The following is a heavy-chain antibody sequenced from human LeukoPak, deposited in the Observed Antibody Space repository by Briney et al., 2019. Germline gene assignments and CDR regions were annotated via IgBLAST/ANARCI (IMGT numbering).Heavy chain of an antibody. J-gene: IGHJ6*03. CDR3: ARDVIGYYYYYMDV. V-gene: IGHV3-7*01. CDR1: GCTFSSYR. CDR2: IKQDGSEK. D-gene: IGHD2/OR15-2a*01. Sequence: GGSLRLSCAASGCTFSSYRMSWVHHAPGKGRDGVANIKQDGSEKYYVDSVKGRFTIYRDNAKNSLYLQMNSLRAEDTAVYYCARDVIGYYYYYMDVWGKGTTVTVSS.